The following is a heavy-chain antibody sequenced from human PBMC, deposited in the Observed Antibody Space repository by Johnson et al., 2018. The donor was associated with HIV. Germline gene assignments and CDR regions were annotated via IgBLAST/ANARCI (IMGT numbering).Heavy chain of an antibody. J-gene: IGHJ3*02. CDR3: ARVRGAFDI. V-gene: IGHV3-30*03. CDR1: GFTFSSYG. CDR2: ISYDGSNK. Sequence: QVQLVESGGGVVQPGRSLRLSCAASGFTFSSYGMHWVRQAPGKGLEWVAVISYDGSNKYYADSVKGRFTISRDNSKNTRYLQMNSLRAEDTAVYYCARVRGAFDIWGQGTMVTVSS.